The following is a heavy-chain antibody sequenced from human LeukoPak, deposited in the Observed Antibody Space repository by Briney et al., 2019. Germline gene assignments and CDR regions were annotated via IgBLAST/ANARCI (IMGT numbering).Heavy chain of an antibody. CDR1: GGSFSGYY. V-gene: IGHV4-34*01. D-gene: IGHD6-13*01. CDR3: ARSNIRRSSSWYPK. J-gene: IGHJ4*02. CDR2: INHSGST. Sequence: PSETLSLTCAVYGGSFSGYYWSWIRQPPGKGLEWIGEINHSGSTNYNPSLKSRVTISVDTSKNQFSLKLSSVTAADTAVYYCARSNIRRSSSWYPKWGQGTLVTVSS.